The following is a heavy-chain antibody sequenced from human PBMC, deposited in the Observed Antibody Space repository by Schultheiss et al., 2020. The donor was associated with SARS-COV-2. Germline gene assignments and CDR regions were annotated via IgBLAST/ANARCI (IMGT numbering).Heavy chain of an antibody. V-gene: IGHV3-48*03. Sequence: GGSLRLSCAAFGFTLNGYEMNWVRQAPGKGLEWVSYISGSGSTIYYADSVKGRFTISRDNAKNSLYLQMNSLRAEDTAVYYCARSGSSFGMDVWGQGTTVTVSS. CDR1: GFTLNGYE. CDR3: ARSGSSFGMDV. J-gene: IGHJ6*02. CDR2: ISGSGSTI. D-gene: IGHD6-13*01.